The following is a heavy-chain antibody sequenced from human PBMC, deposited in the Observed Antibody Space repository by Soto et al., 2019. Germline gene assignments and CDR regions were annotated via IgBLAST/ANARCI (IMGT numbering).Heavy chain of an antibody. Sequence: VQLLESGGRLVQPGGSLRLSCAASRFTLSIYAMSWVRQAPGKGLEWVSGMSGSGDSTYNADSVEGRFTISRDNSKAPLLMQMNSLRADDTAVYYCAKVVGLDLQRDFYFDYWGQGTLVTVSS. D-gene: IGHD1-7*01. CDR2: MSGSGDST. CDR1: RFTLSIYA. J-gene: IGHJ4*02. V-gene: IGHV3-23*01. CDR3: AKVVGLDLQRDFYFDY.